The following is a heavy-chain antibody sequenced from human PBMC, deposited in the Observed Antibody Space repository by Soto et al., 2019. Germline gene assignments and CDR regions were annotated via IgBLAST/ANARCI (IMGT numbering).Heavy chain of an antibody. D-gene: IGHD4-17*01. J-gene: IGHJ5*02. CDR2: IYYSGST. CDR3: ARSFTMTDQPNWIDP. CDR1: GGSISSSSYYY. V-gene: IGHV4-39*01. Sequence: SETLSLTCIVSGGSISSSSYYYWGWIRQPPGKGLEWIGSIYYSGSTYYNPSLKSRVTISVDTSKNQFSLKLSSVTAADTAVYYCARSFTMTDQPNWIDPWGPGTLVTVSS.